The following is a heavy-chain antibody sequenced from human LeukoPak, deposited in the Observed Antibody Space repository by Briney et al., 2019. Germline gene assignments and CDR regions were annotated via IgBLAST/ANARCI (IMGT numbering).Heavy chain of an antibody. CDR1: GDTFSSDG. Sequence: ASVKVSCKASGDTFSSDGFSWVRQAPGQGLEWMGRIIPILDMPIYTQKFKDRVTITADKSTSTVYMEVRSLTSEDTAVYYCARAHSKGFVSSWDYWGQGTLVTVSS. D-gene: IGHD6-13*01. J-gene: IGHJ4*02. V-gene: IGHV1-69*04. CDR2: IIPILDMP. CDR3: ARAHSKGFVSSWDY.